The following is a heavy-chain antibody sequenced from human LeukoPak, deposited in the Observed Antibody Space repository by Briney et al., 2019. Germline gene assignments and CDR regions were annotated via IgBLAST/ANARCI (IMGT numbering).Heavy chain of an antibody. CDR2: IYYSGST. J-gene: IGHJ6*03. D-gene: IGHD3-10*01. Sequence: PSETLSLTCTVSGGSISSSSYYWGWIRQPPGKGLEWIGSIYYSGSTYYNPSLKSRVTMSVDTSKNQFSLKLSSVTAADTAVYYCARDSSLWFGESYYYMDVWGKGTTVTISS. V-gene: IGHV4-39*07. CDR1: GGSISSSSYY. CDR3: ARDSSLWFGESYYYMDV.